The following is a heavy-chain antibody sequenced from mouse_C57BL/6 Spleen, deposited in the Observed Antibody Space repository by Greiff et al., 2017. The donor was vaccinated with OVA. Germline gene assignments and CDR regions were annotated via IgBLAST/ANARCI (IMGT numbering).Heavy chain of an antibody. CDR1: GFTFSNYW. Sequence: EVQLVESGGGLVQPGGSLKLSCVASGFTFSNYWMNWVRQSPEKGLEWVAQIRLKSDNYATHYAESVKGRFTISRDDSKSSVYLQMNNLRAEDTGIYYCTVDSPMDDWGQGTSVTVSS. J-gene: IGHJ4*01. CDR3: TVDSPMDD. CDR2: IRLKSDNYAT. V-gene: IGHV6-3*01.